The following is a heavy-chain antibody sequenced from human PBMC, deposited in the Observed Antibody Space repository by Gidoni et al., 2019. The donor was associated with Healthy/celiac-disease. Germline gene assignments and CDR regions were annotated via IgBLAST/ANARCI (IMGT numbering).Heavy chain of an antibody. CDR2: ISYDGSNK. V-gene: IGHV3-30*18. CDR1: GFTFSSYG. CDR3: AKDPYCSGGSCSVDGY. Sequence: QVQLVESGGGVVQPGRSLRLSCEASGFTFSSYGMHWVRQAPGKGLEWVAVISYDGSNKYYADSVKGRFTISRDNSKNTLYLQMNSLRAEDTAVYYCAKDPYCSGGSCSVDGYWGQGTLVTVSS. J-gene: IGHJ4*02. D-gene: IGHD2-15*01.